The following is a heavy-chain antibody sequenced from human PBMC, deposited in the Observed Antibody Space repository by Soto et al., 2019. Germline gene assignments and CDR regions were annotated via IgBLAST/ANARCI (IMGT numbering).Heavy chain of an antibody. CDR3: STSSRNEYHFAMDA. Sequence: EVHLVETGGGLIQPGGSLRLSCAASGLSVSSSDMSWVRQASGKGREWVSVIYSGGSTNDADSVKGRFTISRANSKTTVHLQMTSLRVDDTAVYFCSTSSRNEYHFAMDAWGQGTTVIVSS. CDR2: IYSGGST. V-gene: IGHV3-53*02. CDR1: GLSVSSSD. J-gene: IGHJ6*02. D-gene: IGHD6-6*01.